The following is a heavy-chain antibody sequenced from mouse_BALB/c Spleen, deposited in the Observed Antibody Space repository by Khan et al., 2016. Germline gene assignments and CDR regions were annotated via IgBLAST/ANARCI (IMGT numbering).Heavy chain of an antibody. V-gene: IGHV1-4*01. CDR1: GYTFTSYT. CDR2: INPSSGYT. J-gene: IGHJ2*01. Sequence: QVQLQQSGAELARPGASVKMSCKASGYTFTSYTMYWVKQRPGQGLEWIGYINPSSGYTKYNQKFKDKATLTADKSSSTAYMQLSSLTSEDSAVYSCARTHERWGQGTTLTVSS. CDR3: ARTHER.